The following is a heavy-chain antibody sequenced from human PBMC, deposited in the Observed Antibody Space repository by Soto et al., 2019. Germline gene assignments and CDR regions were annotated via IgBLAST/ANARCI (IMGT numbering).Heavy chain of an antibody. D-gene: IGHD6-13*01. J-gene: IGHJ6*02. CDR1: GFTFSSYS. Sequence: GGSLRLSCAASGFTFSSYSMNWVRQAPGKGLEWVSSISSSSSYIYYADSVKGRFTISRDNAKNSLYLQMNSLRAEDTAVYYCARDRKNIAAAGYYYYYGMDVWGQGTTVTVS. V-gene: IGHV3-21*01. CDR2: ISSSSSYI. CDR3: ARDRKNIAAAGYYYYYGMDV.